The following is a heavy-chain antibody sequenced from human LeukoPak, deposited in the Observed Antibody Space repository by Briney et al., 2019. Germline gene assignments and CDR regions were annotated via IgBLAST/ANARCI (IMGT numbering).Heavy chain of an antibody. CDR3: ARGWATGDY. V-gene: IGHV3-30-3*01. CDR2: ISYDGSNK. Sequence: PGGSLRLSCAAYGFTFSSYAMHWVRQAPGKGLEWVAVISYDGSNKYYADSVKGRFTISRDNSKNTLYLQMNSLRAEDTAVYYCARGWATGDYWGQGTLVTVSS. J-gene: IGHJ4*02. D-gene: IGHD5-12*01. CDR1: GFTFSSYA.